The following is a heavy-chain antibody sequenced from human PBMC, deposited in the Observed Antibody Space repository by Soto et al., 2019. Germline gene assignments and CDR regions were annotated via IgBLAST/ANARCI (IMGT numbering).Heavy chain of an antibody. D-gene: IGHD1-26*01. CDR1: GFPFSAYN. CDR3: SRGPEVGVSGAY. CDR2: ITVGSSHI. J-gene: IGHJ4*02. V-gene: IGHV3-21*01. Sequence: GGSLRLSCTGSGFPFSAYNINWVRQAPGKGLEWVSSITVGSSHIYQPNSMKGRFTISRDDAKNSVYLQIDSLRDEDTALYYCSRGPEVGVSGAYWGQGTLVTVSS.